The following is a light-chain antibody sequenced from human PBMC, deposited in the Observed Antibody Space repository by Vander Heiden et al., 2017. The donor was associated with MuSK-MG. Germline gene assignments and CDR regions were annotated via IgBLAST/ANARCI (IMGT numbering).Light chain of an antibody. J-gene: IGKJ1*01. CDR2: AAS. CDR3: QQSDSNPWT. CDR1: RSISSY. V-gene: IGKV1-39*01. Sequence: IQMTRSPSSLSASVGDRVTITCRASRSISSYLNWYQQKPGKAPKLLIYAASNLQSGVPSRFSGSKSGTDFTLTITSLQPGDFATYYCQQSDSNPWTFGQGTKVDIK.